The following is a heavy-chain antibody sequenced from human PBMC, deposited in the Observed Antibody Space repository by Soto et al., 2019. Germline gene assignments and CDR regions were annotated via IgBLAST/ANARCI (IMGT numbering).Heavy chain of an antibody. D-gene: IGHD3-22*01. J-gene: IGHJ6*02. V-gene: IGHV4-4*07. CDR1: GGSISSYY. CDR2: IYTSGST. CDR3: ARDGLPYYYDSRYGMDV. Sequence: SETLSLTCSVSGGSISSYYWSWIRQPAGKGLEWIGRIYTSGSTNYNPSLKSRVTMSVDTSKNQSSLKLSSVTAADTAVYYCARDGLPYYYDSRYGMDVWGQGTTVTVSS.